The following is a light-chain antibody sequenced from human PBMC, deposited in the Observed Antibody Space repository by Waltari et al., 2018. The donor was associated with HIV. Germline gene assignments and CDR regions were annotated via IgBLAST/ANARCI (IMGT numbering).Light chain of an antibody. Sequence: QSALTQPPSVSGSPGQSVTISCTGTTSAVGYYNYVSWYQQYPGKAPKLIIFDVNQRPSGVPERFSGSKSGNTVSLTISGLQTADEADYFCCAYAAGHVSYVFGNGTAVAVL. CDR3: CAYAAGHVSYV. J-gene: IGLJ1*01. V-gene: IGLV2-11*01. CDR2: DVN. CDR1: TSAVGYYNY.